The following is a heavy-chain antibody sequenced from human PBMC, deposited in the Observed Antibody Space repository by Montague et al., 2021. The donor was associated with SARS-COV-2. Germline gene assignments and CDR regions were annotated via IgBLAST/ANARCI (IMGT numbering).Heavy chain of an antibody. CDR3: ARKGSGRSDLAY. J-gene: IGHJ4*02. CDR1: GDSISADYW. Sequence: SETLSLTCAVSGDSISADYWWSWLRLPPGKVLGMVGEIYHTGSTYYNPLLKSRVSMSVDKTWNQFFLRLSSVTAAETAIYYWARKGSGRSDLAYWGQGTLVTVSS. D-gene: IGHD1-26*01. V-gene: IGHV4-4*02. CDR2: IYHTGST.